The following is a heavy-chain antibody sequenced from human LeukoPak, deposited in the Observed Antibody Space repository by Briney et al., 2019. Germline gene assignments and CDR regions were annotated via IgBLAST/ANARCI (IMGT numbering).Heavy chain of an antibody. CDR2: IYYSGST. V-gene: IGHV4-39*01. J-gene: IGHJ3*02. D-gene: IGHD2-2*01. Sequence: PSETLSLTCTVSGGSISSSSYYWGWIRQPPGKGLEWIGSIYYSGSTYYNPSLKSRVTISVDTSKNQFSLKLSSVTAADTAVYYCASRPCAVPAARDAFDIWGQGKMVTVSS. CDR3: ASRPCAVPAARDAFDI. CDR1: GGSISSSSYY.